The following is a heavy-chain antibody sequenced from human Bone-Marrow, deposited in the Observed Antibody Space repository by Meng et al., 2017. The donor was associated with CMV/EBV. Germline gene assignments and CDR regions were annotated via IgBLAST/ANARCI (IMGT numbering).Heavy chain of an antibody. CDR1: GFTFDDYT. J-gene: IGHJ4*02. V-gene: IGHV3-53*01. CDR3: ARLSLNLDY. D-gene: IGHD5/OR15-5a*01. Sequence: GGSLRLSCAASGFTFDDYTMHWVRQAPRKGLEWVSVIYSGGSTYYADSVKGRFTISRDNSKNTLYLQMNSLRAEDTAVYYCARLSLNLDYWGQGTLVTVSS. CDR2: IYSGGST.